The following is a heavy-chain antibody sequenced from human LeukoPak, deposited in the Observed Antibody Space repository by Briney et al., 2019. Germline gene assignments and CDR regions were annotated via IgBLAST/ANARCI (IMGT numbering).Heavy chain of an antibody. D-gene: IGHD6-19*01. J-gene: IGHJ4*02. CDR3: ARGYSSGPYYFDY. CDR1: GGSISSGSYY. Sequence: SETLSLTCTVSGGSISSGSYYWSWIRQPPGKGLEWIGYIYHSGSTYYNPSLKSRVTISVDTSKNQFSLKLSSVTAADTAVYYCARGYSSGPYYFDYWGQGTLVTVSS. V-gene: IGHV4-30-2*01. CDR2: IYHSGST.